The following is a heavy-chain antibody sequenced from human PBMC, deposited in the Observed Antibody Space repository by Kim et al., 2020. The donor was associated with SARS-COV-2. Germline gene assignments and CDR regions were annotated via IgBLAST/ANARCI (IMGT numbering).Heavy chain of an antibody. J-gene: IGHJ6*02. CDR3: AKPHRVVAATPNYYYYGMDV. D-gene: IGHD2-15*01. CDR2: ISGSGGST. CDR1: GFTFSSYA. V-gene: IGHV3-23*01. Sequence: GGSLRLSCAASGFTFSSYAMSWVRQAPGKGLEWVSAISGSGGSTYYADSVKGRFTISRDNSKNTLYLQMNSLRAEDTAVYYCAKPHRVVAATPNYYYYGMDVWGQGTTVTVSS.